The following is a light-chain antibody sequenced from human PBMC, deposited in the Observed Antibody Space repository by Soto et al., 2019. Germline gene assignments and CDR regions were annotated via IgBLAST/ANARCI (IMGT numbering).Light chain of an antibody. CDR2: KVF. J-gene: IGKJ2*01. V-gene: IGKV2-30*01. CDR1: QSLLYLDGTTS. CDR3: MQGTRWPYT. Sequence: VMMTQSPLSLPVTLGQSASISCRSSQSLLYLDGTTSLNWFQLRPGQSPRRLIYKVFNRDSGVPDRFSGSGSVTDFTLTISGVEADDVGLYYCMQGTRWPYTFGPGTNLEI.